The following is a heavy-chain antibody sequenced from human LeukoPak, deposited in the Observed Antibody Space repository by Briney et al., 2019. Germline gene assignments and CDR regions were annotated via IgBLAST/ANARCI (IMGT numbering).Heavy chain of an antibody. CDR3: ARVGAAAGTGDWFDP. CDR1: GYTFTTYY. CDR2: INPSGGSR. D-gene: IGHD6-13*01. V-gene: IGHV1-46*01. J-gene: IGHJ5*02. Sequence: ASVKVSCKASGYTFTTYYMHWVRQAPGQGLEWMGIINPSGGSRNYAQTFQGRVTMTRDTSTSTVYMELSSLKSEDTAVYYCARVGAAAGTGDWFDPWGQGTLVTVSS.